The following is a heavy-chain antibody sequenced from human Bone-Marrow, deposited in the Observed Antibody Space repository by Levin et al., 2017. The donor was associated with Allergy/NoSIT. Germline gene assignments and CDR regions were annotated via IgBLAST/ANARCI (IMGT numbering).Heavy chain of an antibody. D-gene: IGHD7-27*01. CDR2: ITSTSSSI. V-gene: IGHV3-48*02. Sequence: RGESLKISCAVSGFSFSSFSMNWVRQAPGKGLEWISYITSTSSSINYADSVKGRFTISRDNAKNSLYLQMNSLRDEDTAVYYCARSNWGRFDYWGQGTLVAVSS. CDR1: GFSFSSFS. CDR3: ARSNWGRFDY. J-gene: IGHJ4*02.